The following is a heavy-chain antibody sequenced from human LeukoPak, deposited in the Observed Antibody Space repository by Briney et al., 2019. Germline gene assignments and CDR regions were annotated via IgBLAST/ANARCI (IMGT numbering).Heavy chain of an antibody. CDR1: GFTFSSYS. V-gene: IGHV3-21*01. J-gene: IGHJ6*02. Sequence: PGGSLRLSCAASGFTFSSYSMNWVRQAPGKGLEWVSSISSSSSYIYYADSVKGRFTISSDNAKNSLYLQMNSLRAEDTAVYYCAREGYRSSWHLPRPYYYYYGMDVWGQGTTVTVSS. CDR2: ISSSSSYI. CDR3: AREGYRSSWHLPRPYYYYYGMDV. D-gene: IGHD6-13*01.